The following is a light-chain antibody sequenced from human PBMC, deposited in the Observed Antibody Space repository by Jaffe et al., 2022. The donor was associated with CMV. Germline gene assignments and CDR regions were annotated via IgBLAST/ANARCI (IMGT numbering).Light chain of an antibody. CDR1: TGAVTSGLY. Sequence: QAVVTQEPSLTVSPGGTVTLTCGSSTGAVTSGLYPYWFQHKPGQAPRTLIYDTNHKRSWTPDRFSGSLLGGKAALTLSGAQPEDEADYYCSLSYTGPRFYWVFGGGTRLTVL. CDR2: DTN. V-gene: IGLV7-46*01. J-gene: IGLJ3*02. CDR3: SLSYTGPRFYWV.